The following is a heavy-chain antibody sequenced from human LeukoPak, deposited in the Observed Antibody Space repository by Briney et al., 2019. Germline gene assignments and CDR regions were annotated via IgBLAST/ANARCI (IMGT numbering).Heavy chain of an antibody. V-gene: IGHV3-30*02. CDR1: GFTFSRYG. CDR2: IQYDASNK. Sequence: PGGSLRLSCAASGFTFSRYGMHWVRQAPGKGLEWVSFIQYDASNKYYADSVKGRFTISRDNSKNTLFLQMHSLRPEDTAVYYCAKEMTEGTAAHNWFDPWGQGTLVTVSS. J-gene: IGHJ5*02. D-gene: IGHD6-13*01. CDR3: AKEMTEGTAAHNWFDP.